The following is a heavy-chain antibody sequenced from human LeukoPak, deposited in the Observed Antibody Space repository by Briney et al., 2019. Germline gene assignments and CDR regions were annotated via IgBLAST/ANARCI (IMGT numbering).Heavy chain of an antibody. V-gene: IGHV3-33*01. CDR1: GFTSSSYG. CDR2: IWYDGSNK. Sequence: QPGRSLRLSCAASGFTSSSYGMHWVRQAPGKGLEWVAVIWYDGSNKYYADSVKGRFTISRDNSKNTLYLQMNSLRAEDTAVYYCARDLRYFDWSHSLDYWGQGTLVTVSS. CDR3: ARDLRYFDWSHSLDY. J-gene: IGHJ4*02. D-gene: IGHD3-9*01.